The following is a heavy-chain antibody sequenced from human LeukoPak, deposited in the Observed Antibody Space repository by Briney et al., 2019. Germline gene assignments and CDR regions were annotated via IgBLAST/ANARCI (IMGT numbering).Heavy chain of an antibody. CDR3: ASGTWVQLFFY. V-gene: IGHV4-39*07. J-gene: IGHJ4*02. D-gene: IGHD1-1*01. Sequence: AETLSLTCSVSDDSISSSNYFWAWIRQPPGKGLEWIGSISNSGDTYFNPSLLSRVTISVDTPKNQFSLKLNSVTAADTAVYYCASGTWVQLFFYWGQGTLVSVSS. CDR2: ISNSGDT. CDR1: DDSISSSNYF.